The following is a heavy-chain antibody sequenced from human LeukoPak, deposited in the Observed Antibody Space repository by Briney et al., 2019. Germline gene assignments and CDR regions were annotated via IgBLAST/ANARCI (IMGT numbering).Heavy chain of an antibody. V-gene: IGHV1-69*06. D-gene: IGHD3-16*01. CDR3: ATTTLGDGWLQSDH. Sequence: SVKVSCKASGDTFLSYGINWVRQAPGQGLEWMGRVIPIFGTTSYAQKFQGRVVINADKSTSTAYMELSDLRSDDTAVFYCATTTLGDGWLQSDHWGQGTLVTVSS. CDR2: VIPIFGTT. J-gene: IGHJ4*02. CDR1: GDTFLSYG.